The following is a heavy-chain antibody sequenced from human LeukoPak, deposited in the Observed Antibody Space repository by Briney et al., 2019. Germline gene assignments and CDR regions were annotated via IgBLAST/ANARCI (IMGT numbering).Heavy chain of an antibody. D-gene: IGHD3-22*01. CDR2: INPSGGST. Sequence: ASVKVSCKASGYTFTSYYMHWVRQAPGQGLEWMGIINPSGGSTSYAQKFQGRVTMTRDTSISTAYMELIRLRSDDTAVYYCAREDTYSSGAIDYWGQGTLATVSS. J-gene: IGHJ4*02. CDR1: GYTFTSYY. CDR3: AREDTYSSGAIDY. V-gene: IGHV1-46*01.